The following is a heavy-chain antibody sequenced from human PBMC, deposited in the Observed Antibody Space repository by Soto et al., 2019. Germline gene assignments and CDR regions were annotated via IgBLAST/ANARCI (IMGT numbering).Heavy chain of an antibody. J-gene: IGHJ4*02. Sequence: QLQLQESGPGLVKHSETLSLTCTVSGGSISSSSYYWGWIRQPPGKGLEWIGSIYYSGSTYYNPSLKSRVTISVNTSKNQFSLKLSSVAADDTAVYYCARERSPWTYQLLLGIDYWGQGTLVTVSS. CDR2: IYYSGST. CDR1: GGSISSSSYY. CDR3: ARERSPWTYQLLLGIDY. D-gene: IGHD2-2*01. V-gene: IGHV4-39*01.